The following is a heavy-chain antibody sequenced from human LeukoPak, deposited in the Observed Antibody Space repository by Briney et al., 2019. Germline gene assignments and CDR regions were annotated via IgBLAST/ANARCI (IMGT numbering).Heavy chain of an antibody. CDR1: GFTVSSNY. Sequence: PGGSLRLSCAASGFTVSSNYMSWVRQAPGKGLEWVSVIYSGGSTYYADSVKGRFTISRDNSKNTLYLQMNSLRAEDTAVYYCAKDPGYSSSWFSWFDPWGQGTLVTVSS. D-gene: IGHD6-13*01. CDR2: IYSGGST. V-gene: IGHV3-53*01. CDR3: AKDPGYSSSWFSWFDP. J-gene: IGHJ5*02.